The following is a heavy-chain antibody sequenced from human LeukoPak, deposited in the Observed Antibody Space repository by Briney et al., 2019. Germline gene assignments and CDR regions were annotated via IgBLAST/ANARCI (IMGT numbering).Heavy chain of an antibody. CDR1: GFTFSTYA. CDR3: AKAASGNWNDVSDY. Sequence: GGSLRLSCTASGFTFSTYAMSWVRQAPGKGLEWVSAISGRGVSTSYADSVRGRFTISRDNSKNTLYLQMNSLRAEDTAVYYCAKAASGNWNDVSDYWGQGTLVTVSS. CDR2: ISGRGVST. J-gene: IGHJ4*02. D-gene: IGHD1-20*01. V-gene: IGHV3-23*01.